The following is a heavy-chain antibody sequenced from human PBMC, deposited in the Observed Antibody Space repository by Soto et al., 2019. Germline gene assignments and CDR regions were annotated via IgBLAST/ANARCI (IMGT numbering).Heavy chain of an antibody. Sequence: EVQLVESGGGLVQPGGSLRLSCAASGFTFSNSGMNWVRQAPGKGLEWVSYISSSSSYIYYADSVKGRFTISRDNAKNSLYLQMNSLRAEDTAVYYCASDSSSSHYYYYGMDVWGQGTTVTVSS. CDR3: ASDSSSSHYYYYGMDV. V-gene: IGHV3-21*05. D-gene: IGHD6-6*01. CDR1: GFTFSNSG. J-gene: IGHJ6*02. CDR2: ISSSSSYI.